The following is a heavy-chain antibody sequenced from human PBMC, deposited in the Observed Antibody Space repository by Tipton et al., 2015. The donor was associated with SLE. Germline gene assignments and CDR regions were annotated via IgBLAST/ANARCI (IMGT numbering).Heavy chain of an antibody. V-gene: IGHV3-7*01. D-gene: IGHD3-10*01. CDR3: ARGGSYPGY. CDR2: IKQDGSEE. Sequence: LSLTCTVSGGSISSSSHYWGWIRQAPGKGLEWVAKIKQDGSEENYVDSVKGRFTISRDNAKNSLYLQMNSLRAEDTAVYYCARGGSYPGYWGQGTLVTVSS. J-gene: IGHJ4*02. CDR1: GGSISSSS.